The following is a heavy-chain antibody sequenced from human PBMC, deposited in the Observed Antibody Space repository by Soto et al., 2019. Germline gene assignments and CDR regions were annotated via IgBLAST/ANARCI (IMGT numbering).Heavy chain of an antibody. J-gene: IGHJ4*02. D-gene: IGHD3-22*01. CDR3: ARGPTSSGYYYGY. Sequence: PGGSLRLSCVASGFTFDDYAMQWVRQGPGKGLEWVSGISWNSYSIGYADSVKGRFTISRDNVKNSLHLQMDSLTTEDTALYYCARGPTSSGYYYGYWGQGTLVTVSS. CDR1: GFTFDDYA. CDR2: ISWNSYSI. V-gene: IGHV3-9*01.